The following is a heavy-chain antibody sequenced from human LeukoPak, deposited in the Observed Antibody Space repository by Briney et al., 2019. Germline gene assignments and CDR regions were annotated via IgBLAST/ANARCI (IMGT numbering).Heavy chain of an antibody. CDR2: IYTSGST. CDR3: ARGDYGDYSPYWYFDL. CDR1: GYSISSGYY. Sequence: SETLSLTCRVSGYSISSGYYWSWIRQPAGKGLEWIGRIYTSGSTNYNPSLKSRVTMSVDTSKNQFSLKLSSVTAADTAVYYCARGDYGDYSPYWYFDLWGRGTLVTVSS. J-gene: IGHJ2*01. D-gene: IGHD4-17*01. V-gene: IGHV4-4*07.